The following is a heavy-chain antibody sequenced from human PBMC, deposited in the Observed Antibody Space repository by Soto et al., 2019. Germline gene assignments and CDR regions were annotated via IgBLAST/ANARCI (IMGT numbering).Heavy chain of an antibody. J-gene: IGHJ5*02. CDR3: AKIPYYASSGTWFDH. D-gene: IGHD3-22*01. Sequence: LRLSCAASGFTFSSYAMSWVRQAPGKGLEWVSAISGSGGSTYYADSVKGRFTISRANSKNTLYLQMNSLRDEDTAVYYCAKIPYYASSGTWFDHWVQGTLLTVSS. CDR1: GFTFSSYA. CDR2: ISGSGGST. V-gene: IGHV3-23*01.